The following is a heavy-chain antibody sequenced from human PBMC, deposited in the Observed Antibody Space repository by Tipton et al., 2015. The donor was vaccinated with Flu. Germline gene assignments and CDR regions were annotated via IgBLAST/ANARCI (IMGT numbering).Heavy chain of an antibody. CDR3: ARESLNGAIDY. D-gene: IGHD7-27*01. V-gene: IGHV1-3*02. Sequence: QVQLVQSGAEVKKPGASVTISCKASGYTFTDYALDWVRQAPGQSLEWLGWSGGGIHNTKYSQEFQGRLTITRDTSASTVYMDLSGLRSEDMAVYYCARESLNGAIDYWGQGTLVTVSS. J-gene: IGHJ4*02. CDR1: GYTFTDYA. CDR2: SGGGIHNT.